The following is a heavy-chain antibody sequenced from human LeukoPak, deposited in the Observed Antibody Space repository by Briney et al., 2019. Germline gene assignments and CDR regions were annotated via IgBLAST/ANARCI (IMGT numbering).Heavy chain of an antibody. CDR2: IYTSGST. Sequence: RPSQTLSLTCTVSGFSISSGSYYWSWIRQPAGKGLEWIGRIYTSGSTNYNPSLKSRVTISVDTSKNQFSLKLSSVTAADTAVYYCARVAPYYYDSSGYHDAFDIWGQGTMVTVSS. CDR3: ARVAPYYYDSSGYHDAFDI. V-gene: IGHV4-61*02. CDR1: GFSISSGSYY. D-gene: IGHD3-22*01. J-gene: IGHJ3*02.